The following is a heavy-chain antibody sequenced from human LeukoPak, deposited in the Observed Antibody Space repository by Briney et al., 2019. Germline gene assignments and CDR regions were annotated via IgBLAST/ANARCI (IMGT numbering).Heavy chain of an antibody. CDR3: ATDQRYAFDY. CDR1: GFTFSGYA. D-gene: IGHD3-9*01. V-gene: IGHV3-48*02. CDR2: IRTTAEGAKYA. Sequence: GGSLRLSCAASGFTFSGYAMHWVRQAPGKGLEWISNIRTTAEGAKYAYYADSVKGRVTISRDDGKNTLYLHMNSLRDDDTAVYYCATDQRYAFDYWGQGILVTVSS. J-gene: IGHJ4*02.